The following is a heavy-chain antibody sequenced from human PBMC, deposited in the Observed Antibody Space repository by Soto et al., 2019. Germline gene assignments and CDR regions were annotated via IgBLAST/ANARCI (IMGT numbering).Heavy chain of an antibody. CDR3: ARSVTVTTMDY. CDR2: IYYSGST. V-gene: IGHV4-39*01. D-gene: IGHD4-17*01. J-gene: IGHJ4*02. Sequence: SETLSLTCTVSGGSISSSSYYWGWIRQPPGKGLEWIGSIYYSGSTYYNPSLKSRVTISVDTSKNQFSLKLSSVTAADTAVYYCARSVTVTTMDYWGQGILVTVSS. CDR1: GGSISSSSYY.